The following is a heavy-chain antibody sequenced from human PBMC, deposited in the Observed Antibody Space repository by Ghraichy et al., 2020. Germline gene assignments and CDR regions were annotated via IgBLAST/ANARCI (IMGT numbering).Heavy chain of an antibody. CDR2: FGGGGGST. Sequence: GGSLRLSCAASGFTFRSYAMSWVRQAPGKGLEWVSGFGGGGGSTYYADSVKGRFTISRDNSKNTLYLQMNSLRVEDTAIYYCARDRGGYSSGWYRDYWGQGTLVTVSS. CDR1: GFTFRSYA. V-gene: IGHV3-23*01. CDR3: ARDRGGYSSGWYRDY. D-gene: IGHD6-19*01. J-gene: IGHJ4*02.